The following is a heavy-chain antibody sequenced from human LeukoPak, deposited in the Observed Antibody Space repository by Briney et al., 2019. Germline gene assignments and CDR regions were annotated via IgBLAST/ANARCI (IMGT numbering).Heavy chain of an antibody. CDR3: AKMIVVVTGYFQH. V-gene: IGHV3-23*01. CDR1: GFTFSSYA. Sequence: PGGSLRLSCAASGFTFSSYAMSWFRQAPGKGLEWVSAISGSGGSTYYADSVKGRFTISRDNSKNTLYLQMNSLRAEDTAAYYCAKMIVVVTGYFQHWGQGTLVTVSS. CDR2: ISGSGGST. J-gene: IGHJ1*01. D-gene: IGHD3-22*01.